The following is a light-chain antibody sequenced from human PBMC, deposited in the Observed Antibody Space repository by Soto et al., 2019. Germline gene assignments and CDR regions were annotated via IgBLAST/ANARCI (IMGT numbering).Light chain of an antibody. CDR1: QGIRND. J-gene: IGKJ1*01. V-gene: IGKV1-6*01. Sequence: AIQMATSPSSLSASLGDRVTITCRASQGIRNDLGWYQQKPGKAPKLLIYAASSLQSGVPSRFSGSGSGTDFTLTISSLQPEDFATYYCLQDYTYPWTFGQGTKVDIK. CDR2: AAS. CDR3: LQDYTYPWT.